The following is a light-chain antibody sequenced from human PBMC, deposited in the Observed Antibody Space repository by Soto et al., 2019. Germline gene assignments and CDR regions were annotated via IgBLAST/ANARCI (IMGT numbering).Light chain of an antibody. CDR1: QSVSNN. Sequence: EIVMTQSPATLSVSPGERATLSCRASQSVSNNLAWYQQKPGQAPRLHMYGASTRATGIPARFSGSGSGTEFTLTISCLQSEDVGVYYCQQYHNWPPYTFGQGTKLEIK. CDR3: QQYHNWPPYT. V-gene: IGKV3-15*01. J-gene: IGKJ2*01. CDR2: GAS.